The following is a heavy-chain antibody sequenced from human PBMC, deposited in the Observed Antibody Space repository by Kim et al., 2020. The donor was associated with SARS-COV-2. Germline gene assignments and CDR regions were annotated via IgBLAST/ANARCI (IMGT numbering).Heavy chain of an antibody. J-gene: IGHJ6*02. CDR1: GGTFSSYA. V-gene: IGHV1-69*13. Sequence: SVKVSCKASGGTFSSYAISWVRQAPGQGLEWMGGIIPIFGTANYAQKFQGRVTITADESTSTAYMELSSLRSEDTAVYYCAADITMIVYGMDVWGQGTTVTVSS. CDR2: IIPIFGTA. CDR3: AADITMIVYGMDV. D-gene: IGHD3-22*01.